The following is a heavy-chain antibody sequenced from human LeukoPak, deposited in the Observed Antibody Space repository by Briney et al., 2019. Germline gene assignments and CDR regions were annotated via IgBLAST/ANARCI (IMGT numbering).Heavy chain of an antibody. Sequence: SETLSLTCTVSGGSISSGGYSWSWIRQHPGQGLEWIGYIYYSGSTYYNPSLKSRVTISVDTSKNQFSLKLSSVTAADTAVYYCARARYYDSSGYFTYAFDIWGQGTMVTVS. CDR1: GGSISSGGYS. J-gene: IGHJ3*02. V-gene: IGHV4-31*03. CDR2: IYYSGST. D-gene: IGHD3-22*01. CDR3: ARARYYDSSGYFTYAFDI.